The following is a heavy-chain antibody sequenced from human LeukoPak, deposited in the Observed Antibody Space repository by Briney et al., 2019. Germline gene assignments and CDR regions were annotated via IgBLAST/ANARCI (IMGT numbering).Heavy chain of an antibody. CDR3: AKLGYSSGWYDFQIDAFDF. Sequence: PGRSLRLSCAAPGFSFSSYGMHWVRQAPGKGLEWVAVISYDGSNKFYADSVKGRFTISRDNSKNTLYLQMNSLRAEDTAVYYCAKLGYSSGWYDFQIDAFDFWGQGTMVTVSS. V-gene: IGHV3-30*18. CDR2: ISYDGSNK. CDR1: GFSFSSYG. J-gene: IGHJ3*01. D-gene: IGHD6-19*01.